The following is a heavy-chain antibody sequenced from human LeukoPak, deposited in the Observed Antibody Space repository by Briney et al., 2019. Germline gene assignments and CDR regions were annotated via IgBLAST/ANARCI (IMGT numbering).Heavy chain of an antibody. D-gene: IGHD2-2*01. J-gene: IGHJ4*02. CDR2: IKEDGSEK. CDR1: GFTFSRYW. Sequence: PGGSLRLSCAASGFTFSRYWMNWVRQAPGKGLEWVASIKEDGSEKSYVDSVKGRFTISRDNAKNSLHLQMNSLRAEDTAIYYCVSCGTTTCIIRFDHWGQGTLVTVSS. CDR3: VSCGTTTCIIRFDH. V-gene: IGHV3-7*01.